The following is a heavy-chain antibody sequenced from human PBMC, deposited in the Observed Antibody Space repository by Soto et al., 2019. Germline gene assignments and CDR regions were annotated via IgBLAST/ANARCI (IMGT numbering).Heavy chain of an antibody. Sequence: QVQLVQSGAEMKKPGASVNISCQASGFTFSDTLINWVRQGPGQGLEWMGWINPANGNTRYSESFQGRVTISSLSSASTAYVALSDLTSEDTAVYYCARDIVSVGPRANEAFDVWGQGTMNTVSS. CDR1: GFTFSDTL. CDR3: ARDIVSVGPRANEAFDV. V-gene: IGHV1-3*01. CDR2: INPANGNT. D-gene: IGHD1-26*01. J-gene: IGHJ3*01.